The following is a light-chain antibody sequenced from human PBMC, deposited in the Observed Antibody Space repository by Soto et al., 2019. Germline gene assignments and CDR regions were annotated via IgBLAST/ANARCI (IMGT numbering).Light chain of an antibody. CDR1: TSNIGNND. CDR3: GSWDSSLSGVV. CDR2: DNN. V-gene: IGLV1-51*01. Sequence: QSVLTQPPSVSATPGQTLTIPCSGSTSNIGNNDVSWYQHLPGTAPKLLIYDNNRRPSGIPDRFSGSKSGTSATLGITGLQTGDEADYYCGSWDSSLSGVVFGGGTKVTVL. J-gene: IGLJ2*01.